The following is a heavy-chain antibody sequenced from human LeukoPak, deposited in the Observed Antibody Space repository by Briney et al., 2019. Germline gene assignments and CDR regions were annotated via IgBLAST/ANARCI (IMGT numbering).Heavy chain of an antibody. Sequence: PSGTLSLTCAVSGGSISSSSWWSWVRQPPGKGLEWFGEIFHGGSTNYNPSLKSRVTISVDKSKNQFSLKLSSVTAADTAMYYCARKSYGYLGYWGQGTLVTVSS. V-gene: IGHV4-4*02. CDR3: ARKSYGYLGY. CDR2: IFHGGST. CDR1: GGSISSSSW. D-gene: IGHD5-18*01. J-gene: IGHJ4*02.